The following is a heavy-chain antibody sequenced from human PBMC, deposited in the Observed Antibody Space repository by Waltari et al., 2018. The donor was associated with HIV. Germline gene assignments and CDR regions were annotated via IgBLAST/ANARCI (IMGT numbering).Heavy chain of an antibody. CDR2: IDHSGTT. CDR1: GYSISSGYL. V-gene: IGHV4-38-2*01. CDR3: ARGADRGDDRRDYYGMDV. Sequence: QVQLHESGPGLVKPSETLSLTCGASGYSISSGYLWGWLRQAPGKGLEWIGHIDHSGTTHYNPSLQSRVTLSVDTSKNQFSLRLNSVTAADTAVYFCARGADRGDDRRDYYGMDVWGQGTTVTVSS. D-gene: IGHD4-17*01. J-gene: IGHJ6*02.